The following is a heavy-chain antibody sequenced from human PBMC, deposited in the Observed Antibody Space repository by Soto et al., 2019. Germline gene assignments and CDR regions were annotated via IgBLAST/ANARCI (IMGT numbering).Heavy chain of an antibody. CDR1: GFTFDSFA. CDR3: ARETAYGHWFDP. V-gene: IGHV3-23*01. Sequence: GGSLRLSCAASGFTFDSFAMTCVRQAPGKGLEWVSAISASGGSTFYADSVKGRFTISRDSSKNSLYLQMNSLRDEDTAVYYCARETAYGHWFDPWGQGTLVTVSS. J-gene: IGHJ5*02. D-gene: IGHD2-21*02. CDR2: ISASGGST.